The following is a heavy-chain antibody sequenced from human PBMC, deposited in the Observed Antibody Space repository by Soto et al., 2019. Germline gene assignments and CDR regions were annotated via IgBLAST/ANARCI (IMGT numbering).Heavy chain of an antibody. CDR1: GYPFTGPY. V-gene: IGHV1-46*01. D-gene: IGHD3-22*01. J-gene: IGHJ4*02. CDR3: AREYYYDRSGLFDY. CDR2: INPSGGST. Sequence: ASVKVSCKASGYPFTGPYIYWARQAPGQGLEWMGIINPSGGSTSYAQKFQGRVTMTRDTSTSTVYMELSSLRSEDTAVYYCAREYYYDRSGLFDYWGQGTLVTVSS.